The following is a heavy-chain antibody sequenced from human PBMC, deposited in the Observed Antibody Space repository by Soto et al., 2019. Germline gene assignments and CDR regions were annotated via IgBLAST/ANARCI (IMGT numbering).Heavy chain of an antibody. CDR2: IYPDDSDT. CDR3: ARRGYYYGSGSYLPASFDY. Sequence: EESLKISCQGSGYSFTNSWIGWVRQMPGKGLEWMGIIYPDDSDTKYNPSFQGQVTISADKSISTAYLQWSSLKASDTAMYYCARRGYYYGSGSYLPASFDYWGQGTLVTVSS. J-gene: IGHJ4*02. V-gene: IGHV5-51*01. D-gene: IGHD3-10*01. CDR1: GYSFTNSW.